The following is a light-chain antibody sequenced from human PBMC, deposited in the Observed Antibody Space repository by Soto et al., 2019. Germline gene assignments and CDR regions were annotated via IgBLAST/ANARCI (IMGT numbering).Light chain of an antibody. CDR2: WAS. V-gene: IGKV4-1*01. CDR3: QQSYNSPVT. Sequence: DIVMTQSPDSLAVSLGERATINCKSSQSVLYSSNNKNYLAWYQQKPGQPHKLLIYWASTRESGVHDRFSGSRSGTDFTLTVDSLQPEDFATYYCQQSYNSPVTFGQGTRLEIK. CDR1: QSVLYSSNNKNY. J-gene: IGKJ5*01.